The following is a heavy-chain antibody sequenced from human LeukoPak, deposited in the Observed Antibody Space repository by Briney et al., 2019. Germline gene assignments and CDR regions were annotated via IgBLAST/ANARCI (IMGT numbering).Heavy chain of an antibody. V-gene: IGHV4-34*01. Sequence: SETLSLTCAVYGGSFSGYYWSWIRQPPGKGLEWIGEINHSGSTNYNPSLKSRVTISVDTSKNQFSLKLSSVTAADTAVYYCARTYSSSWYVYYYYYMDVWGKGTTVTISS. J-gene: IGHJ6*03. CDR2: INHSGST. CDR1: GGSFSGYY. D-gene: IGHD6-13*01. CDR3: ARTYSSSWYVYYYYYMDV.